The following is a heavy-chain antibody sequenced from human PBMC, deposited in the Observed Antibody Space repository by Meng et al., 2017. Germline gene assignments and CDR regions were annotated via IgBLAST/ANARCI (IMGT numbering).Heavy chain of an antibody. CDR1: GFTFSSYE. Sequence: GESLKISCAASGFTFSSYEMNWVRQAPGKGLEWVSYISSSGSTIYYADSVKGRFTISRDNAKNSLYLQMNSLRAEDTAVYYCARSARDYYDSSGYQVDAFDIWGQGTMVTVSS. CDR2: ISSSGSTI. V-gene: IGHV3-48*03. J-gene: IGHJ3*02. D-gene: IGHD3-22*01. CDR3: ARSARDYYDSSGYQVDAFDI.